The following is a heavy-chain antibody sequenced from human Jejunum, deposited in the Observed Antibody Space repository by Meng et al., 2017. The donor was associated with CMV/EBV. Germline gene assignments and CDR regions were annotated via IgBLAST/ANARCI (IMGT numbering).Heavy chain of an antibody. D-gene: IGHD6-13*01. J-gene: IGHJ6*02. Sequence: YNFTSYYMHWVRQAPGQGLEWMGIINPSGGSTSYAQKFQGRVTMTRDTSTSTVYMELSSLRSEDTAVYYCARDSGIAAAGTHGMDVWGQGTTVTVSS. CDR1: YNFTSYY. V-gene: IGHV1-46*01. CDR3: ARDSGIAAAGTHGMDV. CDR2: INPSGGST.